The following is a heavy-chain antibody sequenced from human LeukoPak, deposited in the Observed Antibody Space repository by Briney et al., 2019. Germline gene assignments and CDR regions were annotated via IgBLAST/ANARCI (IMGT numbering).Heavy chain of an antibody. J-gene: IGHJ6*03. CDR2: ISSSSSTI. V-gene: IGHV3-48*01. Sequence: PGGSLRLSCAASGFTFSSYSMNWVRQAPGKGLEWVSYISSSSSTIYYADSVKGRFTISRDNAKNSLYLQMNSLRAEDTAVYYCARGVFRRAAYYYYMDVSGKGTTVTVSS. D-gene: IGHD6-13*01. CDR3: ARGVFRRAAYYYYMDV. CDR1: GFTFSSYS.